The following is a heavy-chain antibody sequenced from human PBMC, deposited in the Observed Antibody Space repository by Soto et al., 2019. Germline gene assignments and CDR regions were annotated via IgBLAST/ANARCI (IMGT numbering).Heavy chain of an antibody. CDR3: AKDFTPDSRWDIDY. D-gene: IGHD1-26*01. CDR1: GFTFSIYT. CDR2: IYGNGRST. V-gene: IGHV3-23*01. Sequence: EVQLLESGGGLVQPAGSLRLSCAASGFTFSIYTMSWFRQAPGKGLEWVSSIYGNGRSTFYSASVKGRFTISRDNSWNTVYLQMSSLRAEDTAIYYCAKDFTPDSRWDIDYWGQGSLVTVSS. J-gene: IGHJ4*02.